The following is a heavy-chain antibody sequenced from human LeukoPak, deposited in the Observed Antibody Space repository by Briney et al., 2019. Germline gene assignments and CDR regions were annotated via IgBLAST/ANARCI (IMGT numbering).Heavy chain of an antibody. CDR3: AREKYVDTAMVTSYFDY. CDR1: GFTVSSYY. J-gene: IGHJ4*02. CDR2: IYSGGST. D-gene: IGHD5-18*01. Sequence: GGSLRLSCAVSGFTVSSYYMSWVRQAPGKGLEWVSVIYSGGSTYSADSVKGRFTISRDTSRNTLYLQMNSLRAEDTAVYYCAREKYVDTAMVTSYFDYWGQGTLVTVSS. V-gene: IGHV3-66*01.